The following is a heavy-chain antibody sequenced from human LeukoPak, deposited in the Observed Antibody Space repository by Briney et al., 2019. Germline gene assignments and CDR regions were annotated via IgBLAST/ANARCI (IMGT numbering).Heavy chain of an antibody. D-gene: IGHD2-15*01. J-gene: IGHJ4*02. CDR1: EFTISDHY. CDR3: TRHYFSD. Sequence: PGGSLRLSCAASEFTISDHYMDWGRQAPGKGLEWIGRTSNKADSYTTYYAASVRGRFSISRDDSQNLLYLQMNSLKAEDTAVYYCTRHYFSDWGQGTLVTVSS. CDR2: TSNKADSYTT. V-gene: IGHV3-72*01.